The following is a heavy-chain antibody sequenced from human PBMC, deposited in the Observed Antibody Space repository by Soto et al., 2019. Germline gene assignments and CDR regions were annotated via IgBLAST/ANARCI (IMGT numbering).Heavy chain of an antibody. V-gene: IGHV3-23*01. Sequence: GGSLRLPCAASGFTFSSYAMSWVRQAPGKGLEWVSAISGSGGSTYYADSVKGRFTISRDNSKNTLYLQMNSLRAEDTAVYYCAKGGRKYSSSSGYYDYIWGSFNWGQGTLVTVSS. CDR1: GFTFSSYA. CDR3: AKGGRKYSSSSGYYDYIWGSFN. J-gene: IGHJ4*02. D-gene: IGHD3-16*01. CDR2: ISGSGGST.